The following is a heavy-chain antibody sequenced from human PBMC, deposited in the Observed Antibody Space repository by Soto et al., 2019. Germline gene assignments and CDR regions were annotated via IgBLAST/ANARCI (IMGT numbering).Heavy chain of an antibody. CDR1: GGTFSSYA. V-gene: IGHV1-69*12. CDR3: ARGRLAMAPPPHYGMDV. Sequence: QVQLVQSGAEVKKPGSSVKVSCKASGGTFSSYAISWVRQAPGEGLEWMGGIIPIFGTANYAQKFQGRVTITADESXSXXDMELSSLRSEDTAVYYCARGRLAMAPPPHYGMDVWGQGTTVTVSS. D-gene: IGHD6-25*01. CDR2: IIPIFGTA. J-gene: IGHJ6*02.